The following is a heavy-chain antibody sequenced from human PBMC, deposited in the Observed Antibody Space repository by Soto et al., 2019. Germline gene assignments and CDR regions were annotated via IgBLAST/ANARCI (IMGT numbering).Heavy chain of an antibody. D-gene: IGHD1-1*01. J-gene: IGHJ4*02. V-gene: IGHV2-5*02. CDR2: IYWDDDK. CDR3: ARLLVGGSTYYFDS. CDR1: GFSLSSSGVG. Sequence: QITLKESGPTLVKPTQTLTLTCTFSGFSLSSSGVGVGWIRQPPGKALEWLTFIYWDDDKRYSPSLKSRLTITQDTSKNQVVLTLTHMDPVDTAPYYRARLLVGGSTYYFDSWGQGTLLTVSS.